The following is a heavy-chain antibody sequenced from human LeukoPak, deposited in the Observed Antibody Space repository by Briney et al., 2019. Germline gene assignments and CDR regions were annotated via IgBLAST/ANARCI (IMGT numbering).Heavy chain of an antibody. J-gene: IGHJ4*02. Sequence: SETLSLTCTVSGYSISSGYYWGWIRPPPGKGLEWIGSIYHSGSTYYNPSLKSRVTISVDTTKNKFSLKLSSVTAADTAVYYCARERVPAAIDYWGQGTLVTVSS. CDR3: ARERVPAAIDY. V-gene: IGHV4-38-2*02. CDR2: IYHSGST. D-gene: IGHD2-2*01. CDR1: GYSISSGYY.